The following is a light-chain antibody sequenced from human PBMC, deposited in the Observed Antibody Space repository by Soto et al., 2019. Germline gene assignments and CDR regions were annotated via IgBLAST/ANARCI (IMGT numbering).Light chain of an antibody. Sequence: QSALTQPASVSGSPGQSITISCTGTSSDVGAYNYVSWYQHLPGKAPKLMIYDVSNRPSGVSNRFSGSKSGNTASLTISGLQSEDEADYYCSSYTSINTLVFGGGTKLTVL. J-gene: IGLJ3*02. CDR2: DVS. CDR1: SSDVGAYNY. V-gene: IGLV2-14*03. CDR3: SSYTSINTLV.